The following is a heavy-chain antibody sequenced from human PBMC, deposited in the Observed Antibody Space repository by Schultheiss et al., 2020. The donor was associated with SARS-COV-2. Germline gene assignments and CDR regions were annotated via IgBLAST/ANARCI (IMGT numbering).Heavy chain of an antibody. J-gene: IGHJ5*02. CDR3: ARDGDTAYYDFWSGYYTEGSWFDP. D-gene: IGHD3-3*01. CDR1: GFTFSSYA. CDR2: ISYDGSNK. V-gene: IGHV3-30-3*01. Sequence: GGSLRLSCAASGFTFSSYAMHWVRQAPGKGLEWVAVISYDGSNKYYADSVKGRFTISRDNSKNTLYLQMNSLRAEDTAVYYCARDGDTAYYDFWSGYYTEGSWFDPWGQGTLVTVSS.